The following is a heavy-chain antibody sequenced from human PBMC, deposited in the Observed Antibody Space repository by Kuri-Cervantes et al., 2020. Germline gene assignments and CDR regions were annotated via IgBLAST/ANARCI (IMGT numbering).Heavy chain of an antibody. D-gene: IGHD1-26*01. V-gene: IGHV1-2*02. J-gene: IGHJ4*02. CDR1: GYTFTGYY. Sequence: ASVKVSCKASGYTFTGYYMHWVRQAPGQGLEWMGWINPNSGGTNYAQKFQGRVTMTRDTSISTAYMELSRLRSDDTAVYCCARMPNLKLGVDYWGQGTLVTVSS. CDR3: ARMPNLKLGVDY. CDR2: INPNSGGT.